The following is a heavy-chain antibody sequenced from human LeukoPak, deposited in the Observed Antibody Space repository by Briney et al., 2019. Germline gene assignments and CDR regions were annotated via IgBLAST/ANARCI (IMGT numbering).Heavy chain of an antibody. D-gene: IGHD6-13*01. V-gene: IGHV3-13*05. CDR3: VRGGAAGGNAFDI. Sequence: PGGSLRLSCAASGFTFSSSDMHWVRQAPGTGLEWVSGIGTAGDPYYSGSVKGRFTISRENGRNSLYLQMSSLRAGDTAVYYCVRGGAAGGNAFDIWGQGTMVTVSS. J-gene: IGHJ3*02. CDR2: IGTAGDP. CDR1: GFTFSSSD.